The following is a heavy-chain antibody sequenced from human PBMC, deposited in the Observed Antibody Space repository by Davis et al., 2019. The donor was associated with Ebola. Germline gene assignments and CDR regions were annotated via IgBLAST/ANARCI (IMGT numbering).Heavy chain of an antibody. D-gene: IGHD3-3*01. Sequence: GESLKISCAVSGFTFSSYAMSWVRQAPGQGLEWVAAVSGSGVSTYYADSVKGRFIISRDNAKNTVYLQMNDLRAEDTAVYYCAREGRVFALDYWGQGALVTVSS. CDR2: VSGSGVST. CDR3: AREGRVFALDY. CDR1: GFTFSSYA. V-gene: IGHV3-23*01. J-gene: IGHJ4*02.